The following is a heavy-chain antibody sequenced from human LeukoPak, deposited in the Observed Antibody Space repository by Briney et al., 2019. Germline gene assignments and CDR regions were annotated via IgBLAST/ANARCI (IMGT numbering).Heavy chain of an antibody. Sequence: ASVKVSCKASGYTFTGKYMHWVRQAPGHGLEWMGLMSPNGDSTLYSQKFQGRVTMTRDTSTSTDYMELSSLRSEDTAVYYCARDNSDTVKGECSGACYWWFDPWGQGTLVTVSS. D-gene: IGHD6-19*01. CDR1: GYTFTGKY. CDR2: MSPNGDST. J-gene: IGHJ5*02. V-gene: IGHV1-46*01. CDR3: ARDNSDTVKGECSGACYWWFDP.